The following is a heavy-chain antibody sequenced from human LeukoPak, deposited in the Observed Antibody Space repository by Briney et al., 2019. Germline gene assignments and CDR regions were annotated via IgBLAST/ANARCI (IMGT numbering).Heavy chain of an antibody. CDR2: VYPSGSA. CDR3: ARDNLHDYGDYGWDGVNALDI. J-gene: IGHJ3*02. D-gene: IGHD4-17*01. CDR1: GGSISGYW. V-gene: IGHV4-4*07. Sequence: SETLSLTCTVFGGSISGYWWTWSRQSAGKGLEWIGRVYPSGSANYNPSLKSRVTMSVDTSKNQFSLKLNSVTAADTAVYYCARDNLHDYGDYGWDGVNALDIWGQGTMVPVSS.